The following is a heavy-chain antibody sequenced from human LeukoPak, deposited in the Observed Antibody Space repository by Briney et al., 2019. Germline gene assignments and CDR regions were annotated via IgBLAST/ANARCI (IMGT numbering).Heavy chain of an antibody. CDR3: LRDGYCSSTSCYSVY. Sequence: GGSLRLSCAASGFTFSSYSMNWVRQAPGKGLEWVSSISSSSSYIYYADSVKGRFTISRDNDKNSLYLQMNSLRAEDTAVYYCLRDGYCSSTSCYSVYWGQGTLVTVSS. V-gene: IGHV3-21*01. CDR1: GFTFSSYS. D-gene: IGHD2-2*02. J-gene: IGHJ4*02. CDR2: ISSSSSYI.